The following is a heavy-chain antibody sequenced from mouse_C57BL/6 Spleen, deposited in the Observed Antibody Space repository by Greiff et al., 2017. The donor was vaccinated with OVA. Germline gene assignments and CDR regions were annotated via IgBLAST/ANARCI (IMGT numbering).Heavy chain of an antibody. CDR2: IYPGSGNP. J-gene: IGHJ2*01. V-gene: IGHV1-76*01. Sequence: VQLQQSGAELVRPGASVKLSCKASGYTFTDYYINWVKQRPGQGLEWIARIYPGSGNPYYNEKFKGKATLTAEKSSSTAYMQLSSLTSEDSAVYFCARNYGLDYWGQGTTLTVSS. D-gene: IGHD1-1*01. CDR1: GYTFTDYY. CDR3: ARNYGLDY.